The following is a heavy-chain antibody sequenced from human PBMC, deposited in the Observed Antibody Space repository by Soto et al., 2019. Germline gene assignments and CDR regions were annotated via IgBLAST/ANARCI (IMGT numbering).Heavy chain of an antibody. CDR3: ARGRDYYGSGSYYKRHFYYYYGMDV. V-gene: IGHV4-34*01. D-gene: IGHD3-10*01. CDR1: GGSFSGYY. CDR2: INHSGST. J-gene: IGHJ6*02. Sequence: SETLSLTCAVYGGSFSGYYWSWIRRPPGKGLEWIGEINHSGSTNYNPSLKSRVTISVDTSKNQFSLKLSSVTAADTAVYYCARGRDYYGSGSYYKRHFYYYYGMDVWGQGTTVTVSS.